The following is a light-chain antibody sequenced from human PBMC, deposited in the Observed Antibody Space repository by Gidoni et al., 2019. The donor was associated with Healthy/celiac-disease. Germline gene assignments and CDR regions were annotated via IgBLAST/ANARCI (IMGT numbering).Light chain of an antibody. Sequence: DIQMTQSPSSLSASVGDRVTITCRASQSISSYLNWYQQKPGKAPKLLIYAASSLQSEVPSRFSGSGSGTDFTLTISILQPEDFATYYCQQSYSTPLTFGGGTKVEIK. CDR2: AAS. CDR3: QQSYSTPLT. CDR1: QSISSY. J-gene: IGKJ4*01. V-gene: IGKV1-39*01.